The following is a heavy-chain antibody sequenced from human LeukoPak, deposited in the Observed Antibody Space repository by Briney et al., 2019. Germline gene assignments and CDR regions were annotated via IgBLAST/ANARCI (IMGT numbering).Heavy chain of an antibody. CDR3: AKPRTIAVPGRSGFDY. CDR2: ISDIGAST. CDR1: GFTFSNYA. V-gene: IGHV3-23*01. J-gene: IGHJ4*02. D-gene: IGHD6-13*01. Sequence: GGSLRLSCAASGFTFSNYAMNWVRQAPGKGLEWVSVISDIGASTYYADSVKGRFTISRDNSKNTLYLQTNSLRAEDTAVYYCAKPRTIAVPGRSGFDYWGQGTLVTVSS.